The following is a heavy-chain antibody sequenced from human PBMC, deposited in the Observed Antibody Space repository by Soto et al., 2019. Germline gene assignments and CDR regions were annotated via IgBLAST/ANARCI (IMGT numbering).Heavy chain of an antibody. V-gene: IGHV3-30*18. CDR3: AKFFSSHTLRFLELYAGIDYYYGMDV. Sequence: GSLRLSCAASGFTFSSYGMHWVRQAPGKGLEWVAVISYDGSNKYYADSVKGRFTISRDNSKNTLYLQMNSLRAEDTAVYYCAKFFSSHTLRFLELYAGIDYYYGMDVWGQGTTVTVSS. D-gene: IGHD3-3*01. CDR1: GFTFSSYG. CDR2: ISYDGSNK. J-gene: IGHJ6*02.